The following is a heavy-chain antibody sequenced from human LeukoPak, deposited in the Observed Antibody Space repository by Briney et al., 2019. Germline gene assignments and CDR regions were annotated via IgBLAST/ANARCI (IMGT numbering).Heavy chain of an antibody. D-gene: IGHD5-24*01. J-gene: IGHJ4*02. V-gene: IGHV4-61*01. Sequence: SETLSLTCTVSGGSVSSDSDYWSWIRQTPGKGLEWIGYIYNSGSTNYNPSLRSRVTISVDTSKNHVSLRLSSVTAADTAVYYCAREGPIFRHDYNHAVDYWGQGTLVTVSS. CDR3: AREGPIFRHDYNHAVDY. CDR1: GGSVSSDSDY. CDR2: IYNSGST.